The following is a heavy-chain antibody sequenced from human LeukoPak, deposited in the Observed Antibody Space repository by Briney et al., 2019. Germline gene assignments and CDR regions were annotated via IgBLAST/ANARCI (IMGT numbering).Heavy chain of an antibody. CDR1: GGSISSYY. J-gene: IGHJ4*02. Sequence: PSETLSLTCTVSGGSISSYYWSWIRQSSGKGLEWIGYIYYKGSTNYNPSLKSRVTISVDTSKNQFSLKLSSATAADTAVYYCARSYGSGSYFDYWGQGTLVTVSS. CDR2: IYYKGST. CDR3: ARSYGSGSYFDY. V-gene: IGHV4-59*01. D-gene: IGHD3-10*01.